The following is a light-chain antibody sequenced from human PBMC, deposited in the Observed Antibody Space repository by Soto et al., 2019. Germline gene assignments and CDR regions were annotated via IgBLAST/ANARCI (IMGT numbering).Light chain of an antibody. Sequence: DIQLTQSPSSLSASVGDRVTITCRASQTIDTYVNWYQHKPGTAPKVLIYAATYLQNGVPSRFSGTGSGADFTLTISSLQPEDFATYYCQQADTFPWTFGQGTKVDIK. CDR2: AAT. V-gene: IGKV1-39*01. CDR3: QQADTFPWT. J-gene: IGKJ1*01. CDR1: QTIDTY.